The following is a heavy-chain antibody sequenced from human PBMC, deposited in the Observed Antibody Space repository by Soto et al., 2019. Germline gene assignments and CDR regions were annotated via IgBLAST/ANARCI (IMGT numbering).Heavy chain of an antibody. Sequence: QVQLVESGGGVVQPGRSLRLSCAASRFSFSTYAIHWVRQAPGKGLEWVAGISYDGGNEYYADSVKGRFTISRDNSKSTLYLKMNSRGPDETAVYYCARDRSGSHEIDDSLDILGRGTMVTVSS. D-gene: IGHD1-26*01. V-gene: IGHV3-30-3*01. CDR3: ARDRSGSHEIDDSLDI. CDR1: RFSFSTYA. CDR2: ISYDGGNE. J-gene: IGHJ3*02.